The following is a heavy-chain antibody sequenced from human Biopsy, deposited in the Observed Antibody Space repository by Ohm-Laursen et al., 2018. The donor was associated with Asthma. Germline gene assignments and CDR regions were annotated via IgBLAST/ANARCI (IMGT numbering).Heavy chain of an antibody. CDR1: GASITSGGCC. Sequence: TLSLTCTVSGASITSGGCCWNWIRQHPGKGLEWIGYIHHSGTSYFNPSLKSRVSFSRDTSKNQFSLRLSSVTAADTAMYYCARIPRRSGSYFVDYWGQGTLVTVSS. CDR2: IHHSGTS. V-gene: IGHV4-31*02. CDR3: ARIPRRSGSYFVDY. D-gene: IGHD3-22*01. J-gene: IGHJ4*02.